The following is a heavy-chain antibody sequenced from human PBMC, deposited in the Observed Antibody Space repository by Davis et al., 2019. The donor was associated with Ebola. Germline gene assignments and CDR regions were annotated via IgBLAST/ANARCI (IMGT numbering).Heavy chain of an antibody. J-gene: IGHJ6*03. CDR2: IYYSGST. CDR3: AREGRITMVRGVILGNYYYYYMDV. CDR1: GGSISSGGYS. V-gene: IGHV4-30-4*07. Sequence: PSETLSLTCAVSGGSISSGGYSWSWIRQPPGKGLEWIGYIYYSGSTNYNPSLKSRVTISVDTSKNQFSLKLSSVTAADTAVYYCAREGRITMVRGVILGNYYYYYMDVWGKGTTVTVSS. D-gene: IGHD3-10*01.